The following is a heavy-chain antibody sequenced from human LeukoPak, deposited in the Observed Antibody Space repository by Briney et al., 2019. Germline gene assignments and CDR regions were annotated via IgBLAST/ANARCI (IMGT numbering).Heavy chain of an antibody. J-gene: IGHJ4*02. V-gene: IGHV4-34*01. CDR1: GGSFSGYY. Sequence: SETLSLTCAVYGGSFSGYYWSWIRQPPGKGLEWIGEINHSGSTSYNPSLKSRVTISVDTSKNQFSLKLSSVTAADTAVYYCARGRRAGRDYWGQGTLVTVSS. D-gene: IGHD6-19*01. CDR3: ARGRRAGRDY. CDR2: INHSGST.